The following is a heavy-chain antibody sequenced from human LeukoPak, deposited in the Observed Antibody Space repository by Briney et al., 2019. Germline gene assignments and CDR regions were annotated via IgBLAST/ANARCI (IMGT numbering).Heavy chain of an antibody. CDR2: INPDGNKK. Sequence: GGSLRLSRAVSGLTFSSSWMDWVRQAPGKGLEWVASINPDGNKKYSADSVKGRFTISRDNAENSLYLQMNSLRVEDTAFYYCARDLAYSRLDYWGQGMLVTVSS. V-gene: IGHV3-7*01. CDR1: GLTFSSSW. CDR3: ARDLAYSRLDY. D-gene: IGHD5-18*01. J-gene: IGHJ4*02.